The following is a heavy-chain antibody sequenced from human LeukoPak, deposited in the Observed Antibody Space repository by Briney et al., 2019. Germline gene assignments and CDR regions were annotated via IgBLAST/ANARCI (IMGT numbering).Heavy chain of an antibody. V-gene: IGHV3-30*18. CDR2: ISYDGGST. CDR1: GFTFSTYA. Sequence: PGSSLRLSCAASGFTFSTYAMHWVRQAPGKGLEWAAIISYDGGSTSYADSVKGRFTISRDNSKNTLYLQMSSLRTEDTAVYYCAKIEGSSSYYFDYWGQGTLVTVSS. J-gene: IGHJ4*02. D-gene: IGHD6-6*01. CDR3: AKIEGSSSYYFDY.